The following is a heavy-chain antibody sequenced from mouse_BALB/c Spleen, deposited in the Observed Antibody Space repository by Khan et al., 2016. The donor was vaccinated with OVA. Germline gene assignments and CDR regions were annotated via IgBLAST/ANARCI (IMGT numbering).Heavy chain of an antibody. J-gene: IGHJ1*01. CDR1: GFSFSSYT. D-gene: IGHD2-1*01. CDR3: TRDGNYAHWYFDV. Sequence: EVELVESGGGLVNPGGSLKLSCAASGFSFSSYTMSWVRQTPEKRLAWVATISRGSTSTYYPDSVKGRFTISRENAQTTLYLQRSSLKSEDTAMYYCTRDGNYAHWYFDVWGAGTTVTVSS. V-gene: IGHV5-6-4*01. CDR2: ISRGSTST.